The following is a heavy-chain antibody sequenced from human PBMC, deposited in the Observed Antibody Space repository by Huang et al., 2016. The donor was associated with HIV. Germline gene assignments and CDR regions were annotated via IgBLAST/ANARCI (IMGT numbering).Heavy chain of an antibody. Sequence: HVQLQQWGAGLLKPSETLSLTCAVNGGSFSDHYWTWIRQSPGKGLEWIGEINHSGTINYNPSLKRRVTMSIERPRRQFCLKVKSVTAADTAIYYCARTLWKYGDYGYFDSWGQGALVTVSS. D-gene: IGHD4-17*01. CDR2: INHSGTI. V-gene: IGHV4-34*01. CDR3: ARTLWKYGDYGYFDS. J-gene: IGHJ4*02. CDR1: GGSFSDHY.